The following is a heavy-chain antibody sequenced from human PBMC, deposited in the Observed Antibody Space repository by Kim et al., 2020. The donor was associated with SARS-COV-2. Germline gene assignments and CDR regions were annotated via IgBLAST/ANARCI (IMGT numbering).Heavy chain of an antibody. J-gene: IGHJ3*02. D-gene: IGHD1-26*01. CDR2: IDPSDSYK. Sequence: GESLKISCKGSGYSFTTSWIVWVRQMPGKGLEWLGRIDPSDSYKDYSPSFQGHVTISADKSITTAYLQWSSLKASDTAIYFCARAVGAQRDDAYDIWGQGTMVTVSS. CDR3: ARAVGAQRDDAYDI. CDR1: GYSFTTSW. V-gene: IGHV5-10-1*01.